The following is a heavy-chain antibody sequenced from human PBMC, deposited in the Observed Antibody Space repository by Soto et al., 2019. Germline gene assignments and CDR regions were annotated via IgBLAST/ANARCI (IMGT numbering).Heavy chain of an antibody. J-gene: IGHJ4*02. CDR2: IRSSSTTI. CDR1: GFTFSTYS. CDR3: ARDPERNDGISLDY. D-gene: IGHD1-1*01. Sequence: EVQLVESGGGLVQPGGSLRLSCAASGFTFSTYSMNWVRQAPGKGLEWVSYIRSSSTTIYYADSVKGRFTISRDNAKNSLYLQMNILRDEDTAVYYCARDPERNDGISLDYWGQGTLVTVSS. V-gene: IGHV3-48*02.